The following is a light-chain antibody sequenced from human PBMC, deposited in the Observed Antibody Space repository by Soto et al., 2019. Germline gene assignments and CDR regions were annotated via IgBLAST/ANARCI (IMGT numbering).Light chain of an antibody. Sequence: QTVVTQEPSFYVSPGGTVTLTCGLSSGSVSTTYYPSWYQQTPGQAPRTLIYSTSTRSSGVPDRFSGSILGNKAALTISGAQADDESDYYCVLYMGSGTWVFGGGTKLTVL. CDR2: STS. J-gene: IGLJ3*02. V-gene: IGLV8-61*01. CDR3: VLYMGSGTWV. CDR1: SGSVSTTYY.